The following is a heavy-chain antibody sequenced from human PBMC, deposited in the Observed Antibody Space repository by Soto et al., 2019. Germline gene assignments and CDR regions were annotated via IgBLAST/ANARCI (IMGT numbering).Heavy chain of an antibody. Sequence: GGSLRLSCAASGFTFSSYGMHWVRQAPGKGLEWVAVIWYDGSNKYYADSVKGGFTISRDNSKNTLYLQMNSLRAEDTAVYYCARGSVRYFDWLLPYYYYMDVWGKGTTVTVSS. CDR1: GFTFSSYG. CDR2: IWYDGSNK. D-gene: IGHD3-9*01. CDR3: ARGSVRYFDWLLPYYYYMDV. V-gene: IGHV3-33*01. J-gene: IGHJ6*03.